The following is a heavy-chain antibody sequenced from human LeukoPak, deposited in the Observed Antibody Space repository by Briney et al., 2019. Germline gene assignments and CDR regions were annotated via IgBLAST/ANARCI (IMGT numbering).Heavy chain of an antibody. Sequence: GGSLRLSCTASGFTFGDYAMNWFRLAPGKGLEWVGFIRSKAYGGTPEYAASVKGRFTISRDDSKNIAYLQMNSLKTEDTAVYYCTRTQGSGWYVDYWGQGTLVTVSS. CDR1: GFTFGDYA. V-gene: IGHV3-49*03. CDR3: TRTQGSGWYVDY. J-gene: IGHJ4*02. D-gene: IGHD6-19*01. CDR2: IRSKAYGGTP.